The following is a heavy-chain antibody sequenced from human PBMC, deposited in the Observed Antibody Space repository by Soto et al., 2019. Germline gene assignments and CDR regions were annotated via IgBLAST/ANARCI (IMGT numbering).Heavy chain of an antibody. V-gene: IGHV4-34*01. J-gene: IGHJ6*02. D-gene: IGHD3-16*01. CDR3: ARDWASHGMDV. CDR1: GGSFSGYY. CDR2: INHSGST. Sequence: SETLSLTCAVYGGSFSGYYWSWIRQPPGKGLEWIGEINHSGSTNYNPSLKSRLTLSVDTSKNQLSLRVRSVTAADTAVYYCARDWASHGMDVWRQGTTVTVSS.